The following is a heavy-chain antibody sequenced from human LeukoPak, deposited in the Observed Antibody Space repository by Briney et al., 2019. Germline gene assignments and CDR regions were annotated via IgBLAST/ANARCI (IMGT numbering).Heavy chain of an antibody. CDR1: GGSINSSSYY. Sequence: PSETLSLTCTVSGGSINSSSYYWGGVRQPPGKGLEWIGSMYYRGSTYYNPSLKSRVTISVDTSKNQFSLKLSSVTAADTAVYYCARDAGHQLSRRNYYAMDVWGQGTTVTVSS. V-gene: IGHV4-39*07. J-gene: IGHJ6*02. D-gene: IGHD1-1*01. CDR3: ARDAGHQLSRRNYYAMDV. CDR2: MYYRGST.